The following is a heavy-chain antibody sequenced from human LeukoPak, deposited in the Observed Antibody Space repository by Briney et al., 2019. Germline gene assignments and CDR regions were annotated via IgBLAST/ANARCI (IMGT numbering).Heavy chain of an antibody. D-gene: IGHD2-2*01. CDR3: ASTNCSRSSCFGANWFDP. J-gene: IGHJ5*02. CDR2: IYYSGST. Sequence: SETLSLTCTVSGASISSGDYYWSWLRQPPGKGLEWIGSIYYSGSTFHYNPSLKSRVAISIATSKNQFSLSLSSVTAADTAVYYCASTNCSRSSCFGANWFDPWGQGTLVTVSS. V-gene: IGHV4-30-4*08. CDR1: GASISSGDYY.